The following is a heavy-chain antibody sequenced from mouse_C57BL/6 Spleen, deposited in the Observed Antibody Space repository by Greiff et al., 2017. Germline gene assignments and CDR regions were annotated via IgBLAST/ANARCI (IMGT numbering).Heavy chain of an antibody. D-gene: IGHD1-1*01. V-gene: IGHV14-3*01. CDR3: AMITTVGGFAY. J-gene: IGHJ3*01. Sequence: EVQLQQSVAELVRPGASVKLSCTASGFNIKNTYMHWVKQRPEQSLEWIGGINPANGITKYAPKFQGKATITADTSSNTAYLQLSCLTSEYTAIYYCAMITTVGGFAYWGQGTLVTVSA. CDR1: GFNIKNTY. CDR2: INPANGIT.